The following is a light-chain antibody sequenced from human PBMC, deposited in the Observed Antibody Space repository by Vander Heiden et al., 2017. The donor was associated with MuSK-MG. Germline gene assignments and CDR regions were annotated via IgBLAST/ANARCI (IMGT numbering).Light chain of an antibody. Sequence: QSVLTQPPSVSGAPGPGVALSCTGTSSNIGAGFDVHWYQQLPGTAPKLLIYGNSNRPSGVPDRFSGSKSGTSASLAITGLQAEDEADYYCQSYDSGLSGSVFGGGTKLTVL. V-gene: IGLV1-40*01. CDR3: QSYDSGLSGSV. CDR1: SSNIGAGFD. CDR2: GNS. J-gene: IGLJ3*02.